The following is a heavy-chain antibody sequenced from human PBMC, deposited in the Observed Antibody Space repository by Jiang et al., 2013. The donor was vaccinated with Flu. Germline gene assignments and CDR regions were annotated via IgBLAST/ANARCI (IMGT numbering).Heavy chain of an antibody. D-gene: IGHD1-14*01. CDR3: ARDGDGPITFDY. V-gene: IGHV3-74*01. Sequence: VQLVESGGGLVQPGGSLRLSCAASGFTLSRHWMHWVRQVPGEGLVWVARIESDATRYAESVTGRFTISRDNAKNTVYLQMNSLRVEDTAVYYCARDGDGPITFDYWGQGILVTVSS. CDR1: GFTLSRHW. CDR2: IESDAT. J-gene: IGHJ4*02.